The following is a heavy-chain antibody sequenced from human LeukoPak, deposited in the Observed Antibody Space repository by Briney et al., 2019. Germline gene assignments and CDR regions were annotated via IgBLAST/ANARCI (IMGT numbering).Heavy chain of an antibody. CDR1: GFTFSSYA. Sequence: GGSLRLSCAASGFTFSSYAMHWVRQAPGKGLEWVAVISYDGSNKYYADSVKGRFTISRDNSKNTLYLQMNSLRAEDTAVYYCARDLGDNNWFDPWGQGTLVTVSS. CDR3: ARDLGDNNWFDP. CDR2: ISYDGSNK. D-gene: IGHD2-21*02. V-gene: IGHV3-30*04. J-gene: IGHJ5*02.